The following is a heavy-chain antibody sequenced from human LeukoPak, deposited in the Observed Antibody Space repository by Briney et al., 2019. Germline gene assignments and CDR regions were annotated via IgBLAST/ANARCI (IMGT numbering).Heavy chain of an antibody. CDR2: ISGSGGST. J-gene: IGHJ4*02. D-gene: IGHD2-15*01. CDR3: AKDPRYCSGGSCYSGFLGYFDY. Sequence: PGGSLRLSCAASGFTFSSYAMSWVRQAPGKGLEWVSAISGSGGSTYYADSVKGRFTISRDNSKNTLYLQMNSLRAEDTAVYYCAKDPRYCSGGSCYSGFLGYFDYWGQGTLVTVSS. CDR1: GFTFSSYA. V-gene: IGHV3-23*01.